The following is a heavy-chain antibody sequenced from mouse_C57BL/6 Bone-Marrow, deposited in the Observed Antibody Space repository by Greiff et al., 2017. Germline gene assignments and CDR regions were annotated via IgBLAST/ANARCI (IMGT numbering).Heavy chain of an antibody. Sequence: VKLQESGAELARPGASVKLSCKASGYTFTSYGISWVKQRTGQGLEWIGEIYPRSGNTYYNEKFKGKATLTADKSSSTAYMELRSLTSEDSAVYFCARGEGCNVFAYWGQGTLVTVSA. D-gene: IGHD2-1*01. CDR3: ARGEGCNVFAY. CDR2: IYPRSGNT. V-gene: IGHV1-81*01. J-gene: IGHJ3*01. CDR1: GYTFTSYG.